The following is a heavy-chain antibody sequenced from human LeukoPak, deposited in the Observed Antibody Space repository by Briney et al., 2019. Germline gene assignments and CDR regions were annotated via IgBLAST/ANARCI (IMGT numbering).Heavy chain of an antibody. D-gene: IGHD3-10*01. CDR3: ARDRGRSELLSYYFDY. CDR2: IYSGGST. J-gene: IGHJ4*02. Sequence: GGSLRLSCAASGFTASSNYMSWVRQAPGKGLEWVSVIYSGGSTYYADSVKGRFTISRDNSKNTLYLQMNSLRAEDTAVYYCARDRGRSELLSYYFDYWGQGTLVTVSS. CDR1: GFTASSNY. V-gene: IGHV3-53*01.